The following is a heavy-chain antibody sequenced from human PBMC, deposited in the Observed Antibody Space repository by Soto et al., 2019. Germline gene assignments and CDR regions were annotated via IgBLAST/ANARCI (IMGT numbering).Heavy chain of an antibody. Sequence: KPSETLSLTCAVSGGSISSGGYSWNWIRQPPGKGLEWIGYIYHSGSAYYNSSLKSRVTISVDRSKSQFSLKLSSVTAADTAVYYYARAVIRSGVDYWGQGTLVTVSS. J-gene: IGHJ4*02. CDR2: IYHSGSA. D-gene: IGHD2-8*02. CDR1: GGSISSGGYS. V-gene: IGHV4-30-2*01. CDR3: ARAVIRSGVDY.